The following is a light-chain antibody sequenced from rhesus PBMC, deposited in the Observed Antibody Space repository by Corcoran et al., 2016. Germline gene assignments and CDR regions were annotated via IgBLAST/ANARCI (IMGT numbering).Light chain of an antibody. J-gene: IGKJ1*01. CDR3: QQYSSRPRT. CDR2: KAS. V-gene: IGKV1-22*01. CDR1: QGISSW. Sequence: DIQMTQSPSSLSASVGDTVTITCRASQGISSWLAWYQQKPGKAPKLLIYKASSLQSGVPSRFRCSGSGTDFTLTISSLQSEDFATYYCQQYSSRPRTFGQGTKVEIK.